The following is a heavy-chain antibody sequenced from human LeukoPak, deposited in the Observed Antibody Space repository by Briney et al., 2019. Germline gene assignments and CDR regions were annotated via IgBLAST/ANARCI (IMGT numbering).Heavy chain of an antibody. CDR2: FDPEDGET. V-gene: IGHV1-24*01. CDR1: GYTLTELS. J-gene: IGHJ6*03. CDR3: ATSNKYYDFWSGFPRYYYYYMDV. D-gene: IGHD3-3*01. Sequence: ASVKVSCKVSGYTLTELSMHWVRQAPGKGLEWMGGFDPEDGETIYAQKSQGRVTMTEGTSTDTAYMELSSLRSEDTAVYYCATSNKYYDFWSGFPRYYYYYMDVWGKGTTVTVSS.